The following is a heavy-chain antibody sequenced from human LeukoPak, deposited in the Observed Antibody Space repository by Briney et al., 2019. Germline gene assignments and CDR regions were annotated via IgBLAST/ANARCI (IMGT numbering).Heavy chain of an antibody. J-gene: IGHJ4*02. D-gene: IGHD3-22*01. Sequence: GGSLRLSCAASGFTFSSYAMSWVRQAPGKGLEWVSAISGSGGSTYYADSVKGRFTISRDNSKNTLYLQMNSLRAEDTAVYHCAKSPTRYYDSSGPLDWGQGTLVTVSS. V-gene: IGHV3-23*01. CDR2: ISGSGGST. CDR1: GFTFSSYA. CDR3: AKSPTRYYDSSGPLD.